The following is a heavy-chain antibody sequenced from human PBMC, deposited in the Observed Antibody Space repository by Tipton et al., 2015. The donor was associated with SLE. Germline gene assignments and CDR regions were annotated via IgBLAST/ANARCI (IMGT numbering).Heavy chain of an antibody. CDR1: GGSFSGYY. D-gene: IGHD1-7*01. J-gene: IGHJ4*02. CDR3: ARRDPGLELTA. V-gene: IGHV4-34*01. Sequence: TLSLTCAVYGGSFSGYYWSWIRQPPEKGLEWIGEINHSGSTNYNPSLKSRVTISVDTSKNQFSLKLSSVTAADTAVYYCARRDPGLELTAWGQGTLVTVSS. CDR2: INHSGST.